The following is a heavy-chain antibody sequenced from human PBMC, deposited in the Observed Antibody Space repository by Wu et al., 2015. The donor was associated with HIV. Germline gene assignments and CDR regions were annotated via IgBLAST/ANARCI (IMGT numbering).Heavy chain of an antibody. CDR2: IIPVLNSV. D-gene: IGHD3-22*01. J-gene: IGHJ4*02. Sequence: QVQLVQSGAEVRKPGSSVKVSCKASGGTFSSYAISWVRQAPGQGLEWMGGIIPVLNSVNYAQRFLGRLTITVDISSTTAYMDLTSLRSDDTAIYFCARDLTYYYDNSGYFRLDFWGQGTLVTVSS. CDR1: GGTFSSYA. V-gene: IGHV1-69*10. CDR3: ARDLTYYYDNSGYFRLDF.